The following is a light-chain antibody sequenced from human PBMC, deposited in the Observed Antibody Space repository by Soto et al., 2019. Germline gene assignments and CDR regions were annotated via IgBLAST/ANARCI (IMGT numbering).Light chain of an antibody. J-gene: IGLJ3*02. Sequence: QPVLTQSSSSSASLGSSVKLTCTLSSGHSSYIIAWHQQQPGKAPRYLMKLEGSGSYNKGSGVPDRFSGSSSGADRYLTIANLQFEDEAAYYCETWDSNLSVFVGGTKLPVL. CDR3: ETWDSNLSV. CDR1: SGHSSYI. V-gene: IGLV4-60*02. CDR2: LEGSGSY.